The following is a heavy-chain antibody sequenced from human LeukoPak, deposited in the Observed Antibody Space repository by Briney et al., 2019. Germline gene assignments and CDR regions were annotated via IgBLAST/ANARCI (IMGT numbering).Heavy chain of an antibody. CDR2: ISYDGSNK. J-gene: IGHJ4*02. D-gene: IGHD3-9*01. CDR1: GFTFSSYG. CDR3: ARDQYNILTGYYIDY. Sequence: PGGSLRLSCAASGFTFSSYGMHWVRQAPGKGLEWVALISYDGSNKYYADSVKGRFTISRDNSKNTLYLQMNSLRAEDTAVYYCARDQYNILTGYYIDYWGQGTLVTVSS. V-gene: IGHV3-30*03.